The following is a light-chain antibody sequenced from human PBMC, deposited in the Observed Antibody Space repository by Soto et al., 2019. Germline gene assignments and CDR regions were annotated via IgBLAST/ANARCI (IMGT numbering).Light chain of an antibody. J-gene: IGKJ2*01. V-gene: IGKV1-39*01. Sequence: DIQMTQSPSSLSASVGDRVTITCRASQTISTYLNWYQQEPGKDPKLLIYAASSLQSGVPSRFSGSGSGTDFTLTISRLQPEDFAAYYCQQSHGIQYTFGQGTKLEIK. CDR1: QTISTY. CDR3: QQSHGIQYT. CDR2: AAS.